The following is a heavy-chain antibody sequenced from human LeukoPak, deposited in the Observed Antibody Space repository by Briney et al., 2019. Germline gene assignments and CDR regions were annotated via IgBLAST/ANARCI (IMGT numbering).Heavy chain of an antibody. V-gene: IGHV4-31*03. CDR3: ARGDSSGSLFGY. J-gene: IGHJ4*02. D-gene: IGHD3-22*01. Sequence: TSETLSLTCTVSGGSISSGGYYWSWIRQHPGKGLEWIGYIYYSGSTYYNPSLKSRVTISVDTSKNQFSLKLSSVTAADTAVYYCARGDSSGSLFGYWGQGTLVTVSS. CDR2: IYYSGST. CDR1: GGSISSGGYY.